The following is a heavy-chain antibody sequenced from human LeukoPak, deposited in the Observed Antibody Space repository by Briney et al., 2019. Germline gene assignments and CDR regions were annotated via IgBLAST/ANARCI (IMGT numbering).Heavy chain of an antibody. CDR1: GGSISSYY. D-gene: IGHD1-1*01. J-gene: IGHJ4*02. Sequence: SETLSLTCSVSGGSISSYYWTWIRQPAGQGLEWIGRIYTSGSSNYSPSLKSRLTRSVDTSKNQFSLNLSAVTAADTAVYYCAREGTTGRAFDYWGQGTLVTVSS. CDR3: AREGTTGRAFDY. V-gene: IGHV4-4*07. CDR2: IYTSGSS.